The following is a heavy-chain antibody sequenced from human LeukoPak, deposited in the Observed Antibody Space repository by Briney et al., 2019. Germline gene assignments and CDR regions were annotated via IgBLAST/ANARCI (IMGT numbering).Heavy chain of an antibody. CDR3: AREGSSSSWFP. J-gene: IGHJ5*02. CDR1: GYTFSSYA. Sequence: PGRSLRLSCAASGYTFSSYAMHWVRQAPGKGLEWVALISSDGSNKYYADSVKGRFTITRDNSKSTLYLQMNSLRAEDTAMYYCAREGSSSSWFPWGQGTLVTVSS. D-gene: IGHD6-13*01. V-gene: IGHV3-30*03. CDR2: ISSDGSNK.